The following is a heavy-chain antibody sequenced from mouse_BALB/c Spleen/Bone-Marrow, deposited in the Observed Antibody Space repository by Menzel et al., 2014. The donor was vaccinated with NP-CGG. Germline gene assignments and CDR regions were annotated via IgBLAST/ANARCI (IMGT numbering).Heavy chain of an antibody. CDR2: IWGDGST. D-gene: IGHD4-1*01. CDR1: GFSLTGYG. V-gene: IGHV2-6-7*01. J-gene: IGHJ4*01. Sequence: VHLVESGPGLVAPSQSLSIPCTVSGFSLTGYGVNWVRQPPGKGLEWLGMIWGDGSTDYNSALKSRLSISKDNSKSQVFLKMNSLQTDDTARYYCARELGHYAMDYWGQGTLVTVSS. CDR3: ARELGHYAMDY.